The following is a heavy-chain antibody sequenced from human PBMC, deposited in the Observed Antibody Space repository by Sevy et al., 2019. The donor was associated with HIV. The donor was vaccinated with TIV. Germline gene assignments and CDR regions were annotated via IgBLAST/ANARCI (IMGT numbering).Heavy chain of an antibody. Sequence: SETLSLTCAVSGYSISSGYYWGWIRQPPGKGLEWIGSIYHSGSTYYNPSLKSRVTISVDTSKNQFSLKLSSVTAADTAVYYCARSSARAAAGPFLYFDYWGQGTLVTVSS. V-gene: IGHV4-38-2*01. J-gene: IGHJ4*02. CDR3: ARSSARAAAGPFLYFDY. CDR2: IYHSGST. D-gene: IGHD6-13*01. CDR1: GYSISSGYY.